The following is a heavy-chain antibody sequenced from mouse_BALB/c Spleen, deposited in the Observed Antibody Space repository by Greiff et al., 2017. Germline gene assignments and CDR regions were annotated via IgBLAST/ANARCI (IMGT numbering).Heavy chain of an antibody. D-gene: IGHD1-1*01. CDR2: IRNKANGYTT. V-gene: IGHV7-3*02. J-gene: IGHJ3*01. Sequence: EVKLMESGGGLVQPGGSLRLSCATSGFTFTDYYMSWVRQPPGKALEWLGFIRNKANGYTTEYSASVKGRFTISRDNSQSILYLQMNTLRAEDSATYYCARYYYGSSPAWFAYWGQGTLVTVSA. CDR1: GFTFTDYY. CDR3: ARYYYGSSPAWFAY.